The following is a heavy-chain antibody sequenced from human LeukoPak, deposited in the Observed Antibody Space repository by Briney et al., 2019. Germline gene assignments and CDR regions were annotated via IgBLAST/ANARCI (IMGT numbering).Heavy chain of an antibody. Sequence: SSETLSLTRTVSGGSISSSSYYWGWIRQPPGKGLEWIGSIYYSGSTYYNPSLKSRVTISVDTSKNQFSLKLSSVTAADTAVYYCAGHYDYVWGSYRYNYWGQGTLVTVSS. V-gene: IGHV4-39*07. CDR1: GGSISSSSYY. CDR2: IYYSGST. J-gene: IGHJ4*02. CDR3: AGHYDYVWGSYRYNY. D-gene: IGHD3-16*02.